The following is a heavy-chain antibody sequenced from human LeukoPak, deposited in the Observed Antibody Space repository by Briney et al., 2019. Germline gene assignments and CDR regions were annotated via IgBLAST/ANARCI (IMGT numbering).Heavy chain of an antibody. J-gene: IGHJ4*02. CDR2: ISSNGGST. Sequence: GGSLRLSCSASGFTFSSYAMHWVRQALGKGLEYVSAISSNGGSTYYADSVKGRFTISRDNSKNTLYLQMSSLRAEDTAVYYCARVDSTSIWGYDSSGPAGYWGQGTLVTVSS. CDR1: GFTFSSYA. CDR3: ARVDSTSIWGYDSSGPAGY. V-gene: IGHV3-64D*06. D-gene: IGHD3-22*01.